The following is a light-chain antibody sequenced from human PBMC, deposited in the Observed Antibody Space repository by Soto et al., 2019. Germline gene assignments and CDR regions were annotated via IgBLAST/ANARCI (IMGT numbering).Light chain of an antibody. J-gene: IGLJ1*01. CDR1: SSDVGGYNY. CDR3: SSYTSSNTLGV. V-gene: IGLV2-14*01. Sequence: QSVLTQPASVSGSPGQSITISCTGTSSDVGGYNYVSWYQQHPGKAPKLMIYEVSNRPSGVSNRFSGSKSGSTASLTISGLQGEDEGDYYCSSYTSSNTLGVFGTGTKVTVL. CDR2: EVS.